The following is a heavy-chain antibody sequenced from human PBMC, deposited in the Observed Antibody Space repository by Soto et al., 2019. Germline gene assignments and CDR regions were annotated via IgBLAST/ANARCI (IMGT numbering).Heavy chain of an antibody. D-gene: IGHD3-10*01. CDR1: GGSISSGGYY. Sequence: QVQLQESGPGLVKPSQTLSLTCTVSGGSISSGGYYWSWIRQHPGKGLEWIGYIYYSGSTYYNPSVKSPVTLSVHTSKNQFSRKLSSVTAADTAVYYCARIPSIWFGEPNDAFDIWGQGTMVTVSS. J-gene: IGHJ3*02. CDR2: IYYSGST. CDR3: ARIPSIWFGEPNDAFDI. V-gene: IGHV4-31*01.